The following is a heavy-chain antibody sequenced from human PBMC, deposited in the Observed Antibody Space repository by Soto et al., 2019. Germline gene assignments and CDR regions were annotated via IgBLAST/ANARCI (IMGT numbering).Heavy chain of an antibody. CDR1: GYSITNGYD. D-gene: IGHD3-3*02. J-gene: IGHJ4*02. CDR3: ARVKLAGRGSFHD. Sequence: SDTLSPTCAVSGYSITNGYDWSCIRQPPGKGLEWIGSIYHSGNSYYNPSLKSRVTLSIDTSKNQFALKLRSVTAADTAMYYCARVKLAGRGSFHDWGQGTLVTVSS. CDR2: IYHSGNS. V-gene: IGHV4-38-2*01.